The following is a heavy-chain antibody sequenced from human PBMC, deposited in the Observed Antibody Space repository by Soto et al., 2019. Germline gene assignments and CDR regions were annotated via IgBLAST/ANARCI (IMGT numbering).Heavy chain of an antibody. Sequence: QVQLVQSGAEVKKPGASVKVSCTASGYTFTSYGISWVRQAPGQGLEWMGWISGYNGHTNYAQKLQGRVTMTTDPSTSTAYMELGSLSSDDTAVYYGARVDYDFWSGPHYYFDYWGQGTLVTVSS. CDR2: ISGYNGHT. V-gene: IGHV1-18*01. CDR1: GYTFTSYG. CDR3: ARVDYDFWSGPHYYFDY. D-gene: IGHD3-3*01. J-gene: IGHJ4*02.